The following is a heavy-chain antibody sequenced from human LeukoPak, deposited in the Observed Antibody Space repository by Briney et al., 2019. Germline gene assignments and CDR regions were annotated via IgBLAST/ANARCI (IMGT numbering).Heavy chain of an antibody. J-gene: IGHJ4*02. CDR2: IKQDGSEK. CDR3: ARDRSSRYYYDSTLFDY. CDR1: GFTFSSYW. V-gene: IGHV3-7*03. Sequence: GGSLRLSCAASGFTFSSYWMSWVRQAPGKGLEWVANIKQDGSEKYYVDSVKGRFTISRDNAKNSLYLQMNSLRAEDTAVYYCARDRSSRYYYDSTLFDYWGQGTLVTVSS. D-gene: IGHD3-22*01.